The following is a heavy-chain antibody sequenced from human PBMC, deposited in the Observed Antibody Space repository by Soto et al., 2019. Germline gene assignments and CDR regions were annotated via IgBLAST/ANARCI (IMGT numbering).Heavy chain of an antibody. CDR2: ISYDGSNK. D-gene: IGHD2-21*02. CDR3: AKDEDIVVVTATPPDY. Sequence: GGSLRLSCAASGFTFSSYGMHWVRQAPGKGLEWVAVISYDGSNKYYADSVKGRFTISRDNSKNTLYLQMNSLRAEDTAVYYYAKDEDIVVVTATPPDYWGQGTLVTVSS. J-gene: IGHJ4*02. CDR1: GFTFSSYG. V-gene: IGHV3-30*18.